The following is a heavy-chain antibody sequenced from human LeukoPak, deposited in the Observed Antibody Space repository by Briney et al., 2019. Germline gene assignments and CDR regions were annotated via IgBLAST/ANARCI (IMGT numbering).Heavy chain of an antibody. CDR3: ARLTQYCSSTSCYPY. CDR1: GFTFSSYA. Sequence: GRSLRLSCAASGFTFSSYAMHWVRQAPGKGLEWVAVISYDGSNKYYADSVKGRFTISRDNSKNTLYLQMNSLRAEDTAVYYCARLTQYCSSTSCYPYWCQGTLVTVSS. D-gene: IGHD2-2*01. J-gene: IGHJ4*02. V-gene: IGHV3-30*04. CDR2: ISYDGSNK.